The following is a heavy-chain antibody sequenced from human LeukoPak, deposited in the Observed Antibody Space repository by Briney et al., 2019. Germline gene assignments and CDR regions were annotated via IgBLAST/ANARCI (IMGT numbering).Heavy chain of an antibody. CDR1: GYTFTGYY. CDR2: MNPNSGNT. CDR3: ARGHHDY. Sequence: GASVKVSCKASGYTFTGYYMHWVRQAPGQGLEWMGWMNPNSGNTGYAQKFQGRVTMTRNTSISTAYMELSSLRSEDTAVYCCARGHHDYWGQGTLVTVSS. J-gene: IGHJ4*02. V-gene: IGHV1-8*02.